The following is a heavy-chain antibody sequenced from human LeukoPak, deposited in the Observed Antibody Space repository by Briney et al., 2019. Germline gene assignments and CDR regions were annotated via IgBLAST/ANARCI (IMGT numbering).Heavy chain of an antibody. CDR2: IYYSGST. J-gene: IGHJ2*01. V-gene: IGHV4-39*01. Sequence: PSETLSLTCTVFGGSISSSSYYWGWIRQPPGKGLEWIGSIYYSGSTYYNPSLKSRVTISVDTSKNQFSLKLSSVTAADTAVYYCARHIGSPWRLATIDPYWYFDLWGRGTLVTVSS. CDR3: ARHIGSPWRLATIDPYWYFDL. CDR1: GGSISSSSYY. D-gene: IGHD5-12*01.